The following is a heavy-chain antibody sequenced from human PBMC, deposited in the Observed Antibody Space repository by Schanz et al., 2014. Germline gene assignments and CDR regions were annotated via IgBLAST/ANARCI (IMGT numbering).Heavy chain of an antibody. D-gene: IGHD3-9*01. Sequence: VQLVESGGGVVQPGRSLRLSCAASEFTFSTDAMSWVRQAPGKGLEWLSVISASGGDTYYADSVKGRFTISSDSSKNTLYLQMSSLRADDTAVYYCAKAADWPVTRFDPWGQGTLVTVSS. CDR1: EFTFSTDA. CDR2: ISASGGDT. J-gene: IGHJ5*02. CDR3: AKAADWPVTRFDP. V-gene: IGHV3-23*04.